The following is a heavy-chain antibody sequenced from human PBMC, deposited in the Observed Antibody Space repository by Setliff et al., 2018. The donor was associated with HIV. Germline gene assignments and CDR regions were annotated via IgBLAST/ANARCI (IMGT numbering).Heavy chain of an antibody. J-gene: IGHJ3*01. CDR2: LYYSGST. CDR1: GGSISSSSYY. D-gene: IGHD2-15*01. V-gene: IGHV4-39*01. Sequence: PSETLSLTCTVSGGSISSSSYYWGWIRQPPGKGLEWIGSLYYSGSTYYNPSLKSRVTMSVDTSKNQFSLKLSSVTAADTAVYYCARRIAPGWWGCNSGDAFDLWGQGTMVTVSS. CDR3: ARRIAPGWWGCNSGDAFDL.